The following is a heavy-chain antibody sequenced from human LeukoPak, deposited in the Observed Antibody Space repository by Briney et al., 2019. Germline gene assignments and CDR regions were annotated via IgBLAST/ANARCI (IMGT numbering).Heavy chain of an antibody. J-gene: IGHJ4*02. CDR3: ARDIMATTFDS. Sequence: ASVTVSCTASGYTFTSYAMNWVRQAPGQGLEWMGWINTNTGNPTYAQGFTGRFVFSLDTSVSTAFLQISSLKAEDTAVYCCARDIMATTFDSWGQGTLVTVSS. V-gene: IGHV7-4-1*02. CDR1: GYTFTSYA. CDR2: INTNTGNP. D-gene: IGHD5-24*01.